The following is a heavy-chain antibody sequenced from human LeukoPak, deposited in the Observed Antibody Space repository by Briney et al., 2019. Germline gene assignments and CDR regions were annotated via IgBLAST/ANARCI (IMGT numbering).Heavy chain of an antibody. Sequence: ASVTVSCMASGYTFTSYGISWVRQAPGQGLEWMGWISAYNGNTNYAQKLQGRVTMTTDTSTSTAYMELRSLRSDDTAVYYCARVMSSSGYYPFDYWGQGTLVTVSS. V-gene: IGHV1-18*01. J-gene: IGHJ4*02. CDR1: GYTFTSYG. CDR3: ARVMSSSGYYPFDY. CDR2: ISAYNGNT. D-gene: IGHD3-22*01.